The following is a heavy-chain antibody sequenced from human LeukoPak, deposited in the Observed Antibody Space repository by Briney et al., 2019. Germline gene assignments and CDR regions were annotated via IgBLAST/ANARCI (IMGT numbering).Heavy chain of an antibody. V-gene: IGHV3-7*01. CDR3: ARYSSSSRRGYYYYMDV. J-gene: IGHJ6*03. Sequence: GGSLRLSCAASGFTFSGYAMSWVRQAPGKGLEWVANIKQDGSEKYYVDSVKGRFTISRDNAKNSLYLQMNSLRAEDTAVYYCARYSSSSRRGYYYYMDVWGKGTTVTVSS. CDR1: GFTFSGYA. CDR2: IKQDGSEK. D-gene: IGHD6-6*01.